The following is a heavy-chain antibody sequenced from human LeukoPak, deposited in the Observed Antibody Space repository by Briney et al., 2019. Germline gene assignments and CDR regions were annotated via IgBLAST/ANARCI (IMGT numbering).Heavy chain of an antibody. Sequence: GSLRLSCAASGFTFSSYSMNWVRPAPGKGLEWVSSISSSSSYIYYSDSVKGRFTISRDNSKNTLYLQMNSLRAEDTAVYYCAKEGEGSGWAWYFDYWGQGTLVTVSS. J-gene: IGHJ4*02. CDR3: AKEGEGSGWAWYFDY. CDR2: ISSSSSYI. CDR1: GFTFSSYS. D-gene: IGHD6-19*01. V-gene: IGHV3-21*04.